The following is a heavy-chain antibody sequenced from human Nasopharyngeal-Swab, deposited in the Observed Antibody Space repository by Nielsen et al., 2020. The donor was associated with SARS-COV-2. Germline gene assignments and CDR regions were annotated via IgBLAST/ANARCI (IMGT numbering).Heavy chain of an antibody. D-gene: IGHD3-3*01. Sequence: WIRQPPGKGLEWIGYIYYSGSTYYNPSLKSRVTISVDTSKNQFSLKLSSVTAADTAVYYCARVGGLWSAGFYYYYMDVWGKGTTATVSS. V-gene: IGHV4-30-4*01. CDR2: IYYSGST. CDR3: ARVGGLWSAGFYYYYMDV. J-gene: IGHJ6*03.